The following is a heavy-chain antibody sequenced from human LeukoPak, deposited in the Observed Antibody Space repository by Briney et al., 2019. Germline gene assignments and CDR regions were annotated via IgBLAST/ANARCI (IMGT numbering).Heavy chain of an antibody. CDR3: ARDGPDGFFDY. J-gene: IGHJ4*02. V-gene: IGHV4-39*07. CDR2: IYYSGDT. D-gene: IGHD5-24*01. CDR1: GGALNNKNYY. Sequence: SETLSLTCSVSGGALNNKNYYWGWIRQPPGKGLEWIGSIYYSGDTKYNASFRSRGTISLDTSKNQFSLKLSSVTAADTAVYYCARDGPDGFFDYWGQGTLVTVSS.